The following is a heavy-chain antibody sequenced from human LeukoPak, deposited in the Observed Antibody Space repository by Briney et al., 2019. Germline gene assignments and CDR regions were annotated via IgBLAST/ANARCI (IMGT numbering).Heavy chain of an antibody. Sequence: GGSLILSCAASGFTFIRSSFNWVRQAPGKGLEWVSFIDRGGSITYYADSVRGRFTISRDNARDSLFLQMNSLRAEDTAMYFCATYDSGWYLTYWGQGTLVTVSS. J-gene: IGHJ4*02. CDR2: IDRGGSIT. D-gene: IGHD6-19*01. V-gene: IGHV3-48*01. CDR3: ATYDSGWYLTY. CDR1: GFTFIRSS.